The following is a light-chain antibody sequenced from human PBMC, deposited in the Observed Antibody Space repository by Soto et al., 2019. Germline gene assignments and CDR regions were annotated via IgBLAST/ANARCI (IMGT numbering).Light chain of an antibody. Sequence: QSVLTQPPSVSGAPGQRVTISGTGSRSNIGAGYDVPWYQQLPGTAPKLLIYGNSNRPSGVPDRFSGSKSGTSASLAITGLQAEDEADYYCQSYDSSLSGSVFGGRTKVTVL. J-gene: IGLJ2*01. CDR1: RSNIGAGYD. CDR3: QSYDSSLSGSV. CDR2: GNS. V-gene: IGLV1-40*01.